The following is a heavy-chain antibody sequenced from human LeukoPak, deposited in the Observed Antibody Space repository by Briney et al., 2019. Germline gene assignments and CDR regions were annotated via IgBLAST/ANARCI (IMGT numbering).Heavy chain of an antibody. CDR2: IYPGDSDT. D-gene: IGHD5-24*01. CDR1: GYSFTSYW. V-gene: IGHV5-51*01. J-gene: IGHJ6*02. Sequence: GESLKISCKGSGYSFTSYWIGWARQMPGKGLEWMGIIYPGDSDTRYSPSFQGQVTISADKSISAAYLQWSSLKASDTAMYYCARLGGGDGYTITAGYYYYYYGMDVWGQGTTVTVSS. CDR3: ARLGGGDGYTITAGYYYYYYGMDV.